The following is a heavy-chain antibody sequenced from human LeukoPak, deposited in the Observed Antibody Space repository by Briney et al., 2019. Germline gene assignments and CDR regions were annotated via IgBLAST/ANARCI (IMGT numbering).Heavy chain of an antibody. Sequence: MPSETLSLTCTVSGGSISSSSYYWGWIRQPPGKGLEWIGSIYYSGSTYYNPSLKSRVTISVDTSKNQFSLKLSSVTAADTAVYYCARDLATDGPWGQGTLVTVSS. CDR2: IYYSGST. J-gene: IGHJ5*02. CDR3: ARDLATDGP. V-gene: IGHV4-39*02. CDR1: GGSISSSSYY.